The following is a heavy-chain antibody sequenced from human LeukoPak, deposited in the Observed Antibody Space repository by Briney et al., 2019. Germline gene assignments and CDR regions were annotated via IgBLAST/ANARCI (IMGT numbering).Heavy chain of an antibody. V-gene: IGHV3-30*02. J-gene: IGHJ4*02. CDR1: GFTFSSYG. CDR2: IRYDGSNK. D-gene: IGHD6-19*01. Sequence: QSGGSLRLSCAASGFTFSSYGMHWVRQAPGKGLEWVAFIRYDGSNKYYADSVKGRFTISRDNAKNSLYLQMNSLRAEDTAVYYCARGASSGWFLDYWGQGTLVTVSS. CDR3: ARGASSGWFLDY.